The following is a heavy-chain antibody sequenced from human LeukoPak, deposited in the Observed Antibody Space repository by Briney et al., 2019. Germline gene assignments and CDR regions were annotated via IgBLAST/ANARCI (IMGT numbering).Heavy chain of an antibody. V-gene: IGHV1-46*01. Sequence: ASVKVSCKAFGYTFTSNYMHWVRQAPGQGPECMGVISPSGGSTTYAQKFQGRVTLTRDMSTSTDYLELSSLRSEDTAVYYCARDSSVRDEAWWFNPWGQGTLVTVSS. CDR1: GYTFTSNY. CDR3: ARDSSVRDEAWWFNP. J-gene: IGHJ5*02. D-gene: IGHD3-10*01. CDR2: ISPSGGST.